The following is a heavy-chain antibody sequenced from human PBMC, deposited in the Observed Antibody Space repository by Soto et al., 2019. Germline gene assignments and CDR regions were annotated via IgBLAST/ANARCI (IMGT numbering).Heavy chain of an antibody. CDR3: ARVGLGAFDAFDV. CDR2: INSDGSSR. V-gene: IGHV3-74*01. J-gene: IGHJ3*01. Sequence: EGSLSLSCAASGFTFSGYWMHWVRQVPGKGLVWVSRINSDGSSRSYADSVKGRFTISRDNAKNTLHLQMNSLRAEDTAVYYCARVGLGAFDAFDVWGQGTLVTVSS. CDR1: GFTFSGYW. D-gene: IGHD1-26*01.